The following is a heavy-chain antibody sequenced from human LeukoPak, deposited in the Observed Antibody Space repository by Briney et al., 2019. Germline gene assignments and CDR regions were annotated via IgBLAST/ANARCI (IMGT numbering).Heavy chain of an antibody. D-gene: IGHD4/OR15-4a*01. J-gene: IGHJ4*02. CDR1: GFTVSSNY. CDR2: IYSGGST. Sequence: GGSLRLSCAASGFTVSSNYMSWVRQAPGKGLEWVSVIYSGGSTYYADSVKGGFTISRDNSKNIVFLQMNDLRTEDTAFYYCTRDSANYHFAYWGQGALVTVSS. CDR3: TRDSANYHFAY. V-gene: IGHV3-53*01.